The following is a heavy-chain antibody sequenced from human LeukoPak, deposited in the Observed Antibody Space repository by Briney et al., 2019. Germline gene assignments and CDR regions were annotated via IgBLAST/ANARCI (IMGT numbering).Heavy chain of an antibody. Sequence: GGSLRLSCAASGFTFSSYATNWVRQAPGKGLEWVSIISGSGGSTYYADSVKGRFTISRDNSKNTLYLQMNSLRAEDTAVYYCAKGTKLAVAANNYFDYWGQGTLLTVSS. CDR3: AKGTKLAVAANNYFDY. J-gene: IGHJ4*02. V-gene: IGHV3-23*01. CDR2: ISGSGGST. CDR1: GFTFSSYA. D-gene: IGHD2-15*01.